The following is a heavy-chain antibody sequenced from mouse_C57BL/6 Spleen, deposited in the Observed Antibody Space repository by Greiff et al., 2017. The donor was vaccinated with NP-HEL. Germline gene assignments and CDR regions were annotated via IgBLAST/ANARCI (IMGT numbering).Heavy chain of an antibody. V-gene: IGHV1-7*01. CDR1: GYTFTSYG. Sequence: QVQLQQSGAELAKPGASVKLSCKASGYTFTSYGMHWVKQRPGQGLEWIGYINPSSGYTKYKQKFKDKATLTTAKASSTAYLQLSSLTYEDSDVSYSAKGFGYGYDGDYWGQGTTLTVSS. D-gene: IGHD2-2*01. CDR2: INPSSGYT. J-gene: IGHJ2*01. CDR3: AKGFGYGYDGDY.